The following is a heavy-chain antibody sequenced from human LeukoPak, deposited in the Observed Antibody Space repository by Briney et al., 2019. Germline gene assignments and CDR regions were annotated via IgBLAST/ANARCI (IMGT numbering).Heavy chain of an antibody. V-gene: IGHV3-30-3*01. J-gene: IGHJ4*02. CDR2: ISSDGSSK. D-gene: IGHD3-22*01. Sequence: GGSLRLSCAASGFTFSSHVMHWVRQAPGKGLGWVAVISSDGSSKYYADSVKGRFTISRGNSKNTLYLQMKSLRAEDTAVYYCAREGTTIVVALDYWGQGTLVTVSS. CDR3: AREGTTIVVALDY. CDR1: GFTFSSHV.